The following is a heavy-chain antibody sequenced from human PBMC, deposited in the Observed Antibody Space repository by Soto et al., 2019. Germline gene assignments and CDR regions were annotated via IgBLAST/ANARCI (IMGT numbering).Heavy chain of an antibody. V-gene: IGHV3-23*01. J-gene: IGHJ4*02. CDR1: GFTFSSYA. Sequence: GGSLRLSCAASGFTFSSYAMSWVRQAPGKGLEWVSAISGSGGSTYYADSVKGRFTISRDNSKNTLYLQMNSLRAEDTAVYYCAKKKGGTMVRGPVDYWGQGTLVTVSS. D-gene: IGHD3-10*01. CDR2: ISGSGGST. CDR3: AKKKGGTMVRGPVDY.